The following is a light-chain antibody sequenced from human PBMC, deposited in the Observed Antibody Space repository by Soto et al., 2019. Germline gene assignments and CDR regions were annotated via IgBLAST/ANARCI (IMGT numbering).Light chain of an antibody. J-gene: IGKJ4*01. CDR3: QQYGSPPLT. V-gene: IGKV3-20*01. CDR1: QSVTSNY. CDR2: GAS. Sequence: VLTQSPGTLSLSPGERATLSCRASQSVTSNYLAWYQQKPGQAPRLLIYGASSRATGIPDRFSGSGSGTDFTLTISRLEPEDLAVYHCQQYGSPPLTFGGGTKVDIK.